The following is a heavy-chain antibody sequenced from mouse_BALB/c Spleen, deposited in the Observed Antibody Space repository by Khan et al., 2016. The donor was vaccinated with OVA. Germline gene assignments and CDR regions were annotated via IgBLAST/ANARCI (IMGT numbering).Heavy chain of an antibody. J-gene: IGHJ4*01. CDR2: MWGDGTT. CDR1: GFSLTDYG. V-gene: IGHV2-6-1*01. D-gene: IGHD2-3*01. CDR3: ARQPFYHYNVMDY. Sequence: VKLLESGPGLVAPSQSLSITCTISGFSLTDYGVHWVSQPPGKGLEWLVLMWGDGTTSYNSALKSRMTISKDNSKSQVFLKMNSLQTDDTAMYFCARQPFYHYNVMDYWGQGTSVTVSS.